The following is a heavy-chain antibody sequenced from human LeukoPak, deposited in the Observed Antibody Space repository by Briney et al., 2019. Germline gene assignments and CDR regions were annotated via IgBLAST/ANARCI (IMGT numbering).Heavy chain of an antibody. CDR2: ITSNAGST. J-gene: IGHJ2*01. Sequence: PGRSLRLPCAASVFTFSSYAMHWVPHAPAKGLEYVSAITSNAGSTYYANSVKGRFTIPRDNSKNTLYFQMGSLRAEDMAVYYCARAPSGSYGHFDLWGRGTLVTVSS. D-gene: IGHD1-26*01. CDR1: VFTFSSYA. V-gene: IGHV3-64*01. CDR3: ARAPSGSYGHFDL.